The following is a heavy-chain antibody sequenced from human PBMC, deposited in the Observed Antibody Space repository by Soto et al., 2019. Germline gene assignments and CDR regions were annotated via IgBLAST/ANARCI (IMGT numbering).Heavy chain of an antibody. CDR1: GFSLSNARMG. Sequence: QVTLKESGPVLVKPTETLTLTCTVSGFSLSNARMGVSWIRHHPGKALEWLAHIFSNDEKSYSTSLKSTLTMPKETSKCQVVLTRTNMDPVDTATYYCARRLVRALGPWGQGTMVTVSS. V-gene: IGHV2-26*01. CDR2: IFSNDEK. D-gene: IGHD6-13*01. CDR3: ARRLVRALGP. J-gene: IGHJ5*02.